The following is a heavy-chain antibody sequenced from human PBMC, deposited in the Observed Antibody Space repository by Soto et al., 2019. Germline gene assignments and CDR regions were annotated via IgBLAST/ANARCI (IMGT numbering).Heavy chain of an antibody. D-gene: IGHD3-3*01. J-gene: IGHJ6*02. CDR1: GFTFKNYG. CDR3: AKRITISGYGDYYYYGMDV. Sequence: QVQLVESGGGVVQPGGSRRLTCQASGFTFKNYGMFWVRQAPGTGLEWGALISHDGSQKFYADSVKGRFTISRDDSKNTVSLQMNSLRAEDTAIYYCAKRITISGYGDYYYYGMDVWGQGTKVIVSS. CDR2: ISHDGSQK. V-gene: IGHV3-30*18.